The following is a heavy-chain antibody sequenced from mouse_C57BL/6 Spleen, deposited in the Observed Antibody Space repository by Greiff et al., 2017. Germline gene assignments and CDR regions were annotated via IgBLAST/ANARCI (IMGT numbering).Heavy chain of an antibody. CDR1: GYTFTSYW. J-gene: IGHJ1*03. CDR2: IDPNSGGT. Sequence: VQLKQPGAELVKPGASVKLSCKASGYTFTSYWMHWVKQRPGRGLEWIGRIDPNSGGTKYDEKFKSKATMTVDKPSSTAYMQLSSLTSEDAAVYYCARFGDYEYFDVWGTGTTVTVSS. D-gene: IGHD2-4*01. V-gene: IGHV1-72*01. CDR3: ARFGDYEYFDV.